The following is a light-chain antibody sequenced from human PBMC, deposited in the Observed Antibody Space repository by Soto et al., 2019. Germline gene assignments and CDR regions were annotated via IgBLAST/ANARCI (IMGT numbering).Light chain of an antibody. CDR2: GAS. J-gene: IGKJ1*01. Sequence: IVMTQSPATLSVSPGERATLSCRASQSVSSNLAWYQQKHGQAPRLLIYGASTRATGIPARFSGSGSGTELTITISSLQSEDFEVYYCQQYNKWPRTFGQGTKVDNK. CDR3: QQYNKWPRT. CDR1: QSVSSN. V-gene: IGKV3-15*01.